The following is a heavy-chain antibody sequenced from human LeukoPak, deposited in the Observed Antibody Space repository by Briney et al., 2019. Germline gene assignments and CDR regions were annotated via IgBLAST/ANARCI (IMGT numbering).Heavy chain of an antibody. D-gene: IGHD2-2*01. CDR1: GFTLIELS. Sequence: ASVKVSCKVSGFTLIELSMHRVRQAPGKGLEWMGGFDPEDGETIYAQKFQGRVTMTEDTSTDTAYMELSSLRSEDTAVYYCATELRVPAWGAFDIWGQGTMVTVSS. CDR2: FDPEDGET. CDR3: ATELRVPAWGAFDI. J-gene: IGHJ3*02. V-gene: IGHV1-24*01.